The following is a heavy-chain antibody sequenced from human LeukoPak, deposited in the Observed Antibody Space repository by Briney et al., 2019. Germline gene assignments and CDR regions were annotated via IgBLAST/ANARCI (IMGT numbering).Heavy chain of an antibody. CDR3: ARVSGGGIVATILTNNYFDY. CDR2: INPSGGRT. Sequence: ASVKVSCKASGYTFTSYYIHWVRQAPGQGLEWMGIINPSGGRTSYAQKFQGRVTMTRDTSTSTVYMELSSLKSEDTAVYYCARVSGGGIVATILTNNYFDYWGQGTLVTVSS. J-gene: IGHJ4*02. D-gene: IGHD5-12*01. CDR1: GYTFTSYY. V-gene: IGHV1-46*01.